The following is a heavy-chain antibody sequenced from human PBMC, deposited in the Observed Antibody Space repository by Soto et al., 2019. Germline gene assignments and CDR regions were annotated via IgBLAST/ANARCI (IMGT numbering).Heavy chain of an antibody. V-gene: IGHV4-39*01. J-gene: IGHJ5*02. CDR1: GGSISSSSYY. D-gene: IGHD3-3*01. CDR2: IYYSGST. CDR3: ARSAYYDFWSGYYLVWFDP. Sequence: PSETLSLTCTVSGGSISSSSYYWGWIRQPPGKGLEWIGSIYYSGSTYYNPSLKSRVTISVDTSKNQFSLKLSSVTAADTAVYYCARSAYYDFWSGYYLVWFDPWGQGTLVTVSS.